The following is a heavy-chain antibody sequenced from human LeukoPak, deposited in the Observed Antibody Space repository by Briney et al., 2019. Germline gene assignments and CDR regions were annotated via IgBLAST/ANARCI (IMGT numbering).Heavy chain of an antibody. CDR2: IIPIFGTA. D-gene: IGHD3-22*01. V-gene: IGHV1-69*13. Sequence: ASVTVSCKASGGTFSSYAISWVRQAPGQGLEWMGGIIPIFGTANYAQKFQGRVTITADESTSTAYMELSSLRSEDTAVYYCALVRPYYDSSGYYYNWFDPWGQGTLVTVSS. CDR3: ALVRPYYDSSGYYYNWFDP. J-gene: IGHJ5*02. CDR1: GGTFSSYA.